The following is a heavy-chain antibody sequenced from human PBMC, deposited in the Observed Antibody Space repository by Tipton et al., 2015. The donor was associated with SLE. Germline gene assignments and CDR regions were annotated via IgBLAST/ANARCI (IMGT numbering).Heavy chain of an antibody. Sequence: QSGAEVKKPGASVKVSCKASGYTFTSYYMHWVRQAPGQGLEWMGRIRPHNGDTNYEQKFQGRVTMTTDTSTTTAYLEMRGLGPDDTAVYYCTRVGASWSSDYWGQGTLVTVSS. V-gene: IGHV1-18*04. D-gene: IGHD3-16*01. CDR2: IRPHNGDT. CDR1: GYTFTSYY. J-gene: IGHJ4*02. CDR3: TRVGASWSSDY.